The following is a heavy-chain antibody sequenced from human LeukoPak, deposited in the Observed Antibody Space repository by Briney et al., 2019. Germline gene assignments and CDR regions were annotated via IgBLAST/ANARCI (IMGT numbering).Heavy chain of an antibody. J-gene: IGHJ6*02. V-gene: IGHV3-30*18. CDR2: ISYDGSNK. CDR3: AKDIRFFGVGTGTGMDV. CDR1: GFTFSSYG. Sequence: GGSLRLSCAASGFTFSSYGMHWVRQAPGKGLEWVAVISYDGSNKYYADSVKGRFTISRDNSKNTLYLQMNSLRAEDTALYYCAKDIRFFGVGTGTGMDVWGQGTTVTVSS. D-gene: IGHD1/OR15-1a*01.